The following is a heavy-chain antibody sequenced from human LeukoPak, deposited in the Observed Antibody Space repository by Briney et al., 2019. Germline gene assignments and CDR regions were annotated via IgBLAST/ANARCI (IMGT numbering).Heavy chain of an antibody. CDR2: ISGSGGST. CDR1: GFTFTSYS. Sequence: PGGSLRLSCAASGFTFTSYSMNWVRQAPGKGLEWVSAISGSGGSTYYADSVKGRFTISRDNSKNTLYLQMNSLRAEDTAVYYCAKERIAAAGTPDYWGQGTLVTVSS. V-gene: IGHV3-23*01. D-gene: IGHD6-13*01. CDR3: AKERIAAAGTPDY. J-gene: IGHJ4*02.